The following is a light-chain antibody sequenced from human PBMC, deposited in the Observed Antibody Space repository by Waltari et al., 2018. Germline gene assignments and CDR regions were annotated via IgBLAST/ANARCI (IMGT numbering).Light chain of an antibody. CDR3: QQYNSYPYT. J-gene: IGKJ2*01. CDR2: AAT. CDR1: QGISSW. V-gene: IGKV1D-16*01. Sequence: DIQMTPSPSSLSASVGDRVTSPFRASQGISSWLAGYQQQPEKSPKSLTYAATSLQSGVPSRFSGSGSGTDFTLTISSLQPEDFATYYCQQYNSYPYTFGQGTKLEIK.